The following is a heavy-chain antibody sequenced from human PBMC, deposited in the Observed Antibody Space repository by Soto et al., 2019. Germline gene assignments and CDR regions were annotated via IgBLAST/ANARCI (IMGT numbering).Heavy chain of an antibody. D-gene: IGHD2-8*02. J-gene: IGHJ4*02. V-gene: IGHV4-34*01. CDR3: ARDKITGLFDY. CDR2: INHSGST. Sequence: QVQLQQWGAGLLKPSETLSLTCAVYGGSLSGYDWTWIRQPPGTGLEWIGEINHSGSTNYNPSLKSRVTISVDTSKNQFSLKLTSVTAADTAVYYCARDKITGLFDYWGQGTLVTVSS. CDR1: GGSLSGYD.